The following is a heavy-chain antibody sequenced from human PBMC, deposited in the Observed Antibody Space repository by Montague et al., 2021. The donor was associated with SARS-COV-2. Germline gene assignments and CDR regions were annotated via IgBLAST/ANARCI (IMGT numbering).Heavy chain of an antibody. CDR3: ASSYYYGSGTYVYNYYMDV. D-gene: IGHD3-10*01. CDR2: ISYSGRT. V-gene: IGHV4-39*01. CDR1: GGSVSSSPYY. J-gene: IGHJ6*03. Sequence: SETLSLTCTVSGGSVSSSPYYWGWIRQPPGRGLVWVGSISYSGRTYLSPSLKSRLTISVDSSENQFSLRLSSVTAADTAVYYCASSYYYGSGTYVYNYYMDVWGKGTTVTVSS.